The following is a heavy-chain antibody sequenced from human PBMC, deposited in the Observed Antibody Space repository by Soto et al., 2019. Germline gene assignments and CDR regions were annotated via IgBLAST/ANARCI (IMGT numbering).Heavy chain of an antibody. D-gene: IGHD4-17*01. CDR2: ISSSGSTI. Sequence: PGGSLRLSCAASGFTFSDYYMSWIRQAPGKGLEWVSYISSSGSTIYYADSVKGRFTISRDNAKNSLYLQMNSLRAEDTAVYYCARTYCDYFLIDYYGMDVWGQGTTDTVSS. J-gene: IGHJ6*02. CDR3: ARTYCDYFLIDYYGMDV. CDR1: GFTFSDYY. V-gene: IGHV3-11*01.